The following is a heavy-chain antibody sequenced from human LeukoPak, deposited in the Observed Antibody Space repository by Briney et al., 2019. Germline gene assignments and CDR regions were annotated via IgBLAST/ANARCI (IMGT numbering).Heavy chain of an antibody. CDR1: GYSFTSYW. D-gene: IGHD2-15*01. CDR3: AKIGYCSGGSCYLGLLDY. J-gene: IGHJ4*02. Sequence: GESLKISCKGSGYSFTSYWIGWVRQMPGKGLEWMGIIYPGDPDTRYSPSFQGQVTISADKSISTAYLQWSSLKASDTAMYYCAKIGYCSGGSCYLGLLDYWGQGTLVTVSS. CDR2: IYPGDPDT. V-gene: IGHV5-51*01.